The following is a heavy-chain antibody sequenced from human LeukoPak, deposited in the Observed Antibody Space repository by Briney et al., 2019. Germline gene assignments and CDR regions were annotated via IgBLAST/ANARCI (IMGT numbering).Heavy chain of an antibody. D-gene: IGHD3-10*01. Sequence: PGGSLRLSCGASGFIFSSYRMSRVRQAPGKGRDWAANIKQDGSEKYYVDSVKGRFTISRDNAKKSLFLQMNSLRAEDTAVYYCASHSLWFGELAPWGQGTLVTVSS. CDR3: ASHSLWFGELAP. CDR1: GFIFSSYR. J-gene: IGHJ5*02. CDR2: IKQDGSEK. V-gene: IGHV3-7*03.